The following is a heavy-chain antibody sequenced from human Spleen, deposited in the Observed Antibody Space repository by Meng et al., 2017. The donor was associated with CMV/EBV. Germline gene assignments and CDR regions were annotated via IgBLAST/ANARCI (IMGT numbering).Heavy chain of an antibody. CDR1: GYTFTGYY. CDR3: ARDVSGWYPDY. V-gene: IGHV1-18*04. CDR2: ISAYNGNT. D-gene: IGHD6-19*01. J-gene: IGHJ4*02. Sequence: ASVKVSCKASGYTFTGYYMHWVRQAPGQGLEWMGWISAYNGNTNYAQKLQGRVTMTTDTSTSTAYMELRSLRSDDTAVYYCARDVSGWYPDYWGQGTLVTVSS.